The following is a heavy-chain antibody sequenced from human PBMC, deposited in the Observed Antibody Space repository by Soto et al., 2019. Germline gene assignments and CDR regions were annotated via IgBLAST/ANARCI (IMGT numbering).Heavy chain of an antibody. CDR2: IYYSGST. D-gene: IGHD2-15*01. CDR1: GGFISSYY. Sequence: QVQLQESGPGLVKPSETLSLTCTVSGGFISSYYWSWIRQPPGKGLEWIGYIYYSGSTHYNPSLKSRVTISVDTSKNQFSLKLSSVTAADTAVYYCARHDNMATPPLPFDYWGQGTLVIVSS. J-gene: IGHJ4*01. V-gene: IGHV4-59*08. CDR3: ARHDNMATPPLPFDY.